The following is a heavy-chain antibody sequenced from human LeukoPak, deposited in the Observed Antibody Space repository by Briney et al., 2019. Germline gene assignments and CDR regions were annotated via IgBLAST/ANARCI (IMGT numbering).Heavy chain of an antibody. CDR2: IRSKANSYAT. J-gene: IGHJ5*02. V-gene: IGHV3-73*01. CDR1: GFTFSGSA. CDR3: TRPSSGAANWFDP. D-gene: IGHD6-13*01. Sequence: GGSLRLSCAASGFTFSGSAMHWVRQASGKGLEWVGRIRSKANSYATAYAASVKGRFTISRDDSKNTAYLQMNSLKTEDTAVYYCTRPSSGAANWFDPWGQGTLVTVSS.